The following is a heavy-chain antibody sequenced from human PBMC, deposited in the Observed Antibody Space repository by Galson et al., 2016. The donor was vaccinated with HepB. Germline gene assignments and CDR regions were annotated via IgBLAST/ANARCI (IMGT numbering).Heavy chain of an antibody. J-gene: IGHJ6*04. Sequence: SLRLSCAASGFTFINYAMNWVRQAPGKGLEWVSTISITGSATYYAASVEGRFTISRDNSKSTLYLQMRSLSAEDTALYYCARGNHLDVWGRGTTVAVSS. CDR1: GFTFINYA. CDR3: ARGNHLDV. CDR2: ISITGSAT. D-gene: IGHD1-14*01. V-gene: IGHV3-23*01.